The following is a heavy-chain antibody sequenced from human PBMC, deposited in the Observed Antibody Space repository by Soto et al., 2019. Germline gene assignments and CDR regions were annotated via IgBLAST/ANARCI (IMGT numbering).Heavy chain of an antibody. CDR1: GFPSSTYA. Sequence: VQLVESGGGVVQPGGSLTLSCAASGFPSSTYALNWVRQAPGKGPEWVSTISESGHHTHYADSVKGRFTISRDKSKNTLSLQMNSLRVDDTAIYYCTKSDGCGGGACYTGTYYYFDVWGRGTLVTVSS. D-gene: IGHD3-16*02. CDR3: TKSDGCGGGACYTGTYYYFDV. CDR2: ISESGHHT. J-gene: IGHJ2*01. V-gene: IGHV3-23*04.